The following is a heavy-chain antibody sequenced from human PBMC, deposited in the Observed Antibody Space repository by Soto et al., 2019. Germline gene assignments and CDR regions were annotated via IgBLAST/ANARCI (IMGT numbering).Heavy chain of an antibody. Sequence: QVQLVESGGGVVQPGGSLRLSCAASGFVFNTYGMPWVRQAPGKGLEWVALISFDGSNKYYADSVKGRFTISRDNSKNTLYLQMDSPRTEDTAMYHCAKDQHRWGQGTLVTVSS. CDR2: ISFDGSNK. CDR1: GFVFNTYG. V-gene: IGHV3-30*18. CDR3: AKDQHR. J-gene: IGHJ4*02.